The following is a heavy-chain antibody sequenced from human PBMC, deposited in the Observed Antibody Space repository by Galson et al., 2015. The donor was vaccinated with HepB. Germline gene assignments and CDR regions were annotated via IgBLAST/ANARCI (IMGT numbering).Heavy chain of an antibody. Sequence: SETLSLTCAVYGGSFSGYYWSWIRQPPGKGLEWIGEINHSGSTNYNPSLKSRVTISVDTSKNQFSLKLSSVTAADTAVYYCARDRYCTNGVCYAEFDYWGQGTLVTVSS. D-gene: IGHD2-8*01. CDR1: GGSFSGYY. J-gene: IGHJ4*02. V-gene: IGHV4-34*01. CDR3: ARDRYCTNGVCYAEFDY. CDR2: INHSGST.